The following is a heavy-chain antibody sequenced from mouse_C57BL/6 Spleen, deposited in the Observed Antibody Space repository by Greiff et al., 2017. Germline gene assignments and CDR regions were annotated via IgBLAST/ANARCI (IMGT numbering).Heavy chain of an antibody. CDR3: ARNWDEYFDF. Sequence: VQLQQSGAELVRPGTSVKMSCKASGYTFTNYCIGWAKQRPGHGLEWIGDIYPGGGYTNYNAKFKGKATLTADKSSSAAYIQISSLTSEYSAIYYCARNWDEYFDFWGTGTTVTVSS. D-gene: IGHD4-1*01. J-gene: IGHJ1*03. CDR2: IYPGGGYT. V-gene: IGHV1-63*01. CDR1: GYTFTNYC.